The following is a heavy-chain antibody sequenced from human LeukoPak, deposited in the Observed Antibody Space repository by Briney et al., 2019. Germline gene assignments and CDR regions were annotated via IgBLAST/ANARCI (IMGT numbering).Heavy chain of an antibody. CDR3: ARAYDLWSGNYFDY. CDR2: INWNGGST. CDR1: GFTFDDYG. Sequence: GGSLRLSCAASGFTFDDYGMSWVRQAPGKGLEWVSGINWNGGSTGYADSVKGRFTISRDNAKNSLYLQMNSLRAEDTALYYCARAYDLWSGNYFDYWGQGTLVTVSA. D-gene: IGHD3-3*01. V-gene: IGHV3-20*04. J-gene: IGHJ4*02.